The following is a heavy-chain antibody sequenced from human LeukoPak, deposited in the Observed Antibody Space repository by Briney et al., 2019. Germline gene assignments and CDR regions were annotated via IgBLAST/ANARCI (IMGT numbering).Heavy chain of an antibody. CDR2: MNPNSGNT. CDR1: GYTFTSYD. J-gene: IGHJ4*02. D-gene: IGHD6-13*01. CDR3: ARVYSSSWTDY. Sequence: ASVKVSCKASGYTFTSYDINWVRQATGQGLEWMGWMNPNSGNTGYAQKFQGRVTMTRDTSISTAYMELSRLRSDDTAVYYCARVYSSSWTDYWGQGTLVTVSS. V-gene: IGHV1-8*01.